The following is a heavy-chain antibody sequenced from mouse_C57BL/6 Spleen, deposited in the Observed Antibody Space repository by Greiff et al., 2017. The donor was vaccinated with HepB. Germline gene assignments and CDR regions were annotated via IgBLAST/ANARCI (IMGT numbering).Heavy chain of an antibody. CDR2: ISDGGSYT. Sequence: VQLKESGGGLVKPGGSLKLSCAASGFTFSSYAMSWVRQTPEKRLEWVATISDGGSYTYYPDNVKGRFTISRDNAKNNLYLQMSHLKSEDTAMYYCAGEGRRGAFDYWGQGTTLTVSS. CDR1: GFTFSSYA. CDR3: AGEGRRGAFDY. J-gene: IGHJ2*01. V-gene: IGHV5-4*01.